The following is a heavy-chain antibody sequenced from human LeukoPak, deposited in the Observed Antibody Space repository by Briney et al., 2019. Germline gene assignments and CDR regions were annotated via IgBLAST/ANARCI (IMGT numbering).Heavy chain of an antibody. Sequence: LETLSLTCAVYGGSFSGYYWSWIRQPPGKGLEWIGEINHSVSTNYNPSLKSRVTISVGTAKNQLSLQVSSVTAAATAVYYCARRLGSSSTGTSRGSAGWFDPGGQGTLVSVSS. CDR2: INHSVST. CDR1: GGSFSGYY. D-gene: IGHD1-1*01. V-gene: IGHV4-34*01. J-gene: IGHJ5*02. CDR3: ARRLGSSSTGTSRGSAGWFDP.